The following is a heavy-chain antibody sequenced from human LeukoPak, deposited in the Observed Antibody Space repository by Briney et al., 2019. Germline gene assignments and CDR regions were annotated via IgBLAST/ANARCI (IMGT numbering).Heavy chain of an antibody. V-gene: IGHV4-59*08. D-gene: IGHD7-27*01. Sequence: SETLSLTCTVSGGSISSYYWSWIRQPPGKGQEWIGYIYYSGSTNYNPSLKSRVTISVDTSKNQFSLKLSSVTAADTAVYYCARQNWDDAFDIWGQGTMVTVSS. CDR3: ARQNWDDAFDI. CDR1: GGSISSYY. CDR2: IYYSGST. J-gene: IGHJ3*02.